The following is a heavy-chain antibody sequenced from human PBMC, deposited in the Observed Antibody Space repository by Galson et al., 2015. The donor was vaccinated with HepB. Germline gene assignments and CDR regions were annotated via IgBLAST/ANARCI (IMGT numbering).Heavy chain of an antibody. J-gene: IGHJ3*02. D-gene: IGHD3-22*01. Sequence: SLRLSCAASGFTFSSYSMNWVRQAPGKGLEWVSSISSSSSYIYYADSVKGRFTISRDNAKNSLYLQMNSLRAEDTAVYYCARDGGASYYDSSGYYYVGADAFDIWGQGTMVTVSS. V-gene: IGHV3-21*01. CDR2: ISSSSSYI. CDR1: GFTFSSYS. CDR3: ARDGGASYYDSSGYYYVGADAFDI.